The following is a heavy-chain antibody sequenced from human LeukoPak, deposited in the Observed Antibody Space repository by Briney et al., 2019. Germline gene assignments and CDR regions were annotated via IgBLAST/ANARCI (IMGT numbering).Heavy chain of an antibody. Sequence: PSETLSLTCAVYGGSFSGYYWSWIRQPPGKGLEWIGEINHSGSTNYNPSLKSRVTISVDTSKNQFSLKLSSVTAADTAVCYCARVRTRLVRGVTIFDYWGQGTLVTVSS. CDR1: GGSFSGYY. J-gene: IGHJ4*02. D-gene: IGHD3-10*01. CDR3: ARVRTRLVRGVTIFDY. CDR2: INHSGST. V-gene: IGHV4-34*01.